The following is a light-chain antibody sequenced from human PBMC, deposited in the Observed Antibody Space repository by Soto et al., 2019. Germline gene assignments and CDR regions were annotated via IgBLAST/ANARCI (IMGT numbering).Light chain of an antibody. Sequence: QSVLTQPPSVSGAPGQRVTISCTGSSSSIGAGYDVPWYHQLPGAAPKLLVSDNTNRPSGVPDRFSASKSGTSASLAITGLQTEDEAQYYCQSYDSRRTSYVFGTGTKLTVL. CDR3: QSYDSRRTSYV. CDR2: DNT. J-gene: IGLJ1*01. CDR1: SSSIGAGYD. V-gene: IGLV1-40*01.